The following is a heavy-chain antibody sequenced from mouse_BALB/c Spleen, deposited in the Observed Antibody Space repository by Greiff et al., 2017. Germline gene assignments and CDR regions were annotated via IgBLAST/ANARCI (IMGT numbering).Heavy chain of an antibody. V-gene: IGHV3-8*02. CDR1: GDSITSGY. CDR3: ARMITTTAYYAMDY. J-gene: IGHJ4*01. Sequence: DVKLQESGPSLVKPSQTLSLTCSVTGDSITSGYWNWIRKFPGNKLEYMGYISYSGSTYYNPSLKSRISITRDTSKNQYYLQFNSVTTEDTATYYCARMITTTAYYAMDYWGQGTSVTVSS. CDR2: ISYSGST. D-gene: IGHD2-4*01.